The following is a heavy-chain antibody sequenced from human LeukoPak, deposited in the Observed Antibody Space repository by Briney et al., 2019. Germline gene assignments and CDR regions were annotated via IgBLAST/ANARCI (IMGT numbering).Heavy chain of an antibody. CDR3: AKSLVVRKSRGY. Sequence: GGSLRLSCAASAFTFSNYGMSWVRQAPGKGLEWVSGISGSGDSTDYADSVKGRFTISRDNSKNTLYVQMNSLRAEDTAVYYCAKSLVVRKSRGYWGQGTLVTVSS. D-gene: IGHD3-10*02. CDR2: ISGSGDST. CDR1: AFTFSNYG. V-gene: IGHV3-23*01. J-gene: IGHJ4*02.